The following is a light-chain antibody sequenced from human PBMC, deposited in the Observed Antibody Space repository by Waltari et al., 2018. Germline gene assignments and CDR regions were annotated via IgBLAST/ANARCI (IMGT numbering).Light chain of an antibody. Sequence: DIQMTQSPSSLSASVGDRVTITCRASQGIRNGLSWYQQQPGKAPKRLIYAASILQSGVPSRFSGSGSGTEFTLTISSLQPEDSASYYCLQYNSYPWTFGQGTKVEIK. J-gene: IGKJ1*01. CDR3: LQYNSYPWT. V-gene: IGKV1-17*01. CDR1: QGIRNG. CDR2: AAS.